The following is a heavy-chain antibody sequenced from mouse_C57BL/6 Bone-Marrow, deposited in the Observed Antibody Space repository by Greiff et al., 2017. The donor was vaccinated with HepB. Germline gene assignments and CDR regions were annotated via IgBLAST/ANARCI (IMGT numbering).Heavy chain of an antibody. D-gene: IGHD1-1*01. J-gene: IGHJ3*01. CDR2: INYDGSST. CDR1: GFTFSDYY. Sequence: EVQLVESEGGLVQPGSSMKLSCTASGFTFSDYYMAWVRQVPEKGLEWVANINYDGSSTYYLDSLKSRFIISRDNAKNILYLQMSSLKSEDTATYYCASGSSYGWFAYWGQGTLVTVSA. CDR3: ASGSSYGWFAY. V-gene: IGHV5-16*01.